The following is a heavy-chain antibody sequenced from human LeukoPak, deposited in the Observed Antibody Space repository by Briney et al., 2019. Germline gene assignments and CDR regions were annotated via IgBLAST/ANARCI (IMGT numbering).Heavy chain of an antibody. CDR3: ARDRGDILTGYYRLDY. D-gene: IGHD3-9*01. Sequence: ASVKVSCKASGYTFTSYGISWVRQAPGQGLEWMGWISAYNGITNYAQKLQGRVTMTTDTSTSTAYMELRSLRSDDTAVYYCARDRGDILTGYYRLDYWGQGTLVTVSS. V-gene: IGHV1-18*01. J-gene: IGHJ4*02. CDR1: GYTFTSYG. CDR2: ISAYNGIT.